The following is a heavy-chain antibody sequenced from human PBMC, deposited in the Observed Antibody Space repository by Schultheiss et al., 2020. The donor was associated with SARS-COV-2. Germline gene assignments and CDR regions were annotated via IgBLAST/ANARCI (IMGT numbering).Heavy chain of an antibody. V-gene: IGHV4-4*02. CDR2: INDRGST. CDR3: ARTTYCSSTSCPTFDY. CDR1: GGSISSSNW. D-gene: IGHD2-2*01. J-gene: IGHJ4*02. Sequence: SETLSLTCAVSGGSISSSNWWSWVRQPPGKGLDWIGEINDRGSTNYNPSLKSRVTISVDTSKNQFSLKLSSVTAADTAVYYCARTTYCSSTSCPTFDYWGQGTLVTVSS.